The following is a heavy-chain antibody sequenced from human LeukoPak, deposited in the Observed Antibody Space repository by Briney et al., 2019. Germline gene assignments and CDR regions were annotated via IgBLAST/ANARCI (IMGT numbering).Heavy chain of an antibody. Sequence: SETLSLTCAVYGGSFSGYYWSWIRQPPGKGLEWIGEINHSGSTNYNPSLKSRVTISVDTSKNQFSLKLSSVTAADTGVYYCARNIPYYDFWSGTKDAFDIWGQGTMVTVSS. V-gene: IGHV4-34*01. CDR1: GGSFSGYY. CDR2: INHSGST. CDR3: ARNIPYYDFWSGTKDAFDI. D-gene: IGHD3-3*01. J-gene: IGHJ3*02.